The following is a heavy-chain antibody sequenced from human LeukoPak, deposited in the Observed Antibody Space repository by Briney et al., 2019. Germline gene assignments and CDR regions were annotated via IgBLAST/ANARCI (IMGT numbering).Heavy chain of an antibody. CDR1: GFTFSSYA. D-gene: IGHD3-10*01. CDR3: AKVGRVRGVTPDY. V-gene: IGHV3-23*01. Sequence: GGSLRLSCAAPGFTFSSYAMSWVRQAPGKGLEWVSDISGSGGSTYYADSVKGRFTISRDNSKNTLYLQMNSLRAEDTAVYYCAKVGRVRGVTPDYWGQGTLVTVSS. CDR2: ISGSGGST. J-gene: IGHJ4*02.